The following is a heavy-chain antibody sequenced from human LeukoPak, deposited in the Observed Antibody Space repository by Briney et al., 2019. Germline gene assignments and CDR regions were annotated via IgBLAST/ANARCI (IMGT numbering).Heavy chain of an antibody. Sequence: GASVKVSCKASGYTFTGYYMHWVRQAPGQGLEWMGRINPNSGGTNYAQKFQGRFTMTRDTPISTAYMELSRLRSDDTAVYYCARESLYSNYAGYWGQGTLVTVSS. CDR1: GYTFTGYY. D-gene: IGHD4-11*01. CDR3: ARESLYSNYAGY. V-gene: IGHV1-2*06. J-gene: IGHJ4*02. CDR2: INPNSGGT.